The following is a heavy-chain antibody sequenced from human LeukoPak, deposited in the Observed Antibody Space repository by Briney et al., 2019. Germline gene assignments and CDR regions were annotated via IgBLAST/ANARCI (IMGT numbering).Heavy chain of an antibody. D-gene: IGHD6-19*01. Sequence: SETLSLTCAVYGGSFSDYYWTWIRQPPGKGLEWIGEINHRGSTHCNPSLKSRVTISVDTSKKQFSLKLSSVTAADTAVYYCATYSTGFDIWGQGTVVTVSS. J-gene: IGHJ3*02. CDR1: GGSFSDYY. CDR3: ATYSTGFDI. CDR2: INHRGST. V-gene: IGHV4-34*01.